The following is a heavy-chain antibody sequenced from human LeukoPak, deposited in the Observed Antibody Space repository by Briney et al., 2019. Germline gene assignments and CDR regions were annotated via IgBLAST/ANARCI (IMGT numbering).Heavy chain of an antibody. V-gene: IGHV3-48*01. D-gene: IGHD2-2*01. CDR1: GFTFSSYS. CDR2: ISSSSSTI. Sequence: GGSLRLSCAASGFTFSSYSMNWVRQAPGKGLEWVSYISSSSSTIYYADSVKGRFTISRDNAKNSLYLQMNSLRAEDTAVYYCARIRGYCSSTSCYSFDYWGQGTLVTVSS. CDR3: ARIRGYCSSTSCYSFDY. J-gene: IGHJ4*02.